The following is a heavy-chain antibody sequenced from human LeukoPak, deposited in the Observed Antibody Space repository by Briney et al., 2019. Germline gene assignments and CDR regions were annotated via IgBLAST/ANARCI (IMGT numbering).Heavy chain of an antibody. D-gene: IGHD4-17*01. CDR1: GGSISSGSYY. CDR3: ARDHHDGHYGDYGH. J-gene: IGHJ4*02. Sequence: PSETLSLTCTVSGGSISSGSYYWSWIRQPAGKGLEWIGRIYTSGSTNYNPSLKSRVTISVDTSKNQFSLKLSSVTAADTAVYYCARDHHDGHYGDYGHWGQGTLVTVSS. CDR2: IYTSGST. V-gene: IGHV4-61*02.